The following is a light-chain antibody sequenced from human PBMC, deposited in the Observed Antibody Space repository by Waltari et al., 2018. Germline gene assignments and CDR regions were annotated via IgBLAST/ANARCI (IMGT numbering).Light chain of an antibody. CDR3: QQSYSTPFT. V-gene: IGKV1-39*01. Sequence: DIQMTQSPSCLSASVGDRVTITCRASQRISSYLNWYQHKPGKAPKLLIYAASSLQGGVPSRFSGSGSGTDFTLTISSLQPVDFATYYCQQSYSTPFTFGPGTKVDIK. J-gene: IGKJ3*01. CDR1: QRISSY. CDR2: AAS.